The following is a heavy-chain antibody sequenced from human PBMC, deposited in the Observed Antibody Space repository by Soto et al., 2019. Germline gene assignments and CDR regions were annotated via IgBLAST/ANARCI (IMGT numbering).Heavy chain of an antibody. V-gene: IGHV3-30-3*01. Sequence: ESGGGVVQPGRSLRLSCAASGFTFSSYAMHWVRQAPGKGLEWVAVISYDGSNKYYADSVKGRFTISRDNSKNTLYLQMNSLRAEDTAVYYCATDSSGYYSPFDYWGQGTLVTVSS. CDR2: ISYDGSNK. CDR1: GFTFSSYA. D-gene: IGHD3-22*01. CDR3: ATDSSGYYSPFDY. J-gene: IGHJ4*02.